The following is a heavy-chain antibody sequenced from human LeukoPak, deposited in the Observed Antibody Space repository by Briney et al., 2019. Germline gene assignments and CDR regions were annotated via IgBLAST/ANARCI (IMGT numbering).Heavy chain of an antibody. CDR1: GFTVSSNY. V-gene: IGHV3-53*01. D-gene: IGHD5-24*01. J-gene: IGHJ6*02. CDR3: ARRPEMATTTDYGMDV. CDR2: IYSGGST. Sequence: GGSLRLSCAASGFTVSSNYMSWVRQAPGKGLEWVSVIYSGGSTYYADSVKGRFTISRDNSRNTLYLQMNSLRAEDTAVYYCARRPEMATTTDYGMDVWGQGTTVTVSS.